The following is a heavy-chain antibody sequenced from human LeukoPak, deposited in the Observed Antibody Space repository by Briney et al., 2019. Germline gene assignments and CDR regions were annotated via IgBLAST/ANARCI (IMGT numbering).Heavy chain of an antibody. V-gene: IGHV5-51*01. Sequence: GESLKISCKGSGYRFSSHWIGWVRQMPGEGLEWMGIIYPGDSDTRYSPSFQGQVSISADESISTAYLQWSSLKASDTAMYYCVRQAYYDGRGNCLDPWGQGTLVTISS. D-gene: IGHD3-22*01. CDR2: IYPGDSDT. J-gene: IGHJ5*02. CDR3: VRQAYYDGRGNCLDP. CDR1: GYRFSSHW.